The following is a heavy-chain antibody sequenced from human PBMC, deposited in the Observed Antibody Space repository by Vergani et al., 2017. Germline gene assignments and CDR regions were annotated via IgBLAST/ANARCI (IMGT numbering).Heavy chain of an antibody. D-gene: IGHD1-14*01. Sequence: QVQLVESGGGVVQPGRSLRLSCAASGFTFSDYALHWVRQAPGKGLEWVAMISYDGTNEHYADSVKGRFTISRDNSKNTVYLQMNSLRTADTAIYYSTRMSNLRFDYWGQGTLVTVSS. CDR1: GFTFSDYA. CDR3: TRMSNLRFDY. J-gene: IGHJ4*02. CDR2: ISYDGTNE. V-gene: IGHV3-30-3*02.